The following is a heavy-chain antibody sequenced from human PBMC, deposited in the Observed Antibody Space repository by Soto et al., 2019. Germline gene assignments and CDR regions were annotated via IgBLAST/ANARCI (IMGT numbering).Heavy chain of an antibody. CDR2: IIPTFGTG. D-gene: IGHD3-10*01. CDR1: GGTFNNYA. CDR3: ASFDGTLVRGGRSSPYEMDV. J-gene: IGHJ6*02. V-gene: IGHV1-69*01. Sequence: QVLLVQSGPEVKKPGSSVKVSCKASGGTFNNYAINWVRQAPGKGLEWMGGIIPTFGTGNHAQKFQGRVTITADESTTTAYMEINSLRSEETAIYYCASFDGTLVRGGRSSPYEMDVWGQWTTVIVSS.